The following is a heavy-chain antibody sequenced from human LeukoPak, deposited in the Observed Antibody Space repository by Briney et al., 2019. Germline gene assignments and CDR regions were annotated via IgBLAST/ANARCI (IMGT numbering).Heavy chain of an antibody. J-gene: IGHJ5*02. CDR3: ARGGASSKWFDP. Sequence: SKTLSFTCTVSDDSIRGYYWSWIRQSPGKALEWIAFIHSSGTTNYNPSLKSRVSISVDPSNNPFSLNVNSGTAADTAVYYCARGGASSKWFDPWGQGTLVTVSS. D-gene: IGHD6-13*01. CDR1: DDSIRGYY. CDR2: IHSSGTT. V-gene: IGHV4-59*01.